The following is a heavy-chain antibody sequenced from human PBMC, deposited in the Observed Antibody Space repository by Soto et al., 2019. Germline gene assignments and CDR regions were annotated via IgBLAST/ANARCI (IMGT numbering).Heavy chain of an antibody. CDR2: IHYSGST. Sequence: QVQLQESGPGLVKPSQTLSLTCTVSGGSITSGDDYWSWIRQPPGKGLEWIAYIHYSGSTYYNPSRKCRVTIPVDTSSHRSALTLSSVTSADTAVYYCARGGYTVTTRYYYGMDVWGQGTTVTVSS. D-gene: IGHD4-4*01. CDR1: GGSITSGDDY. CDR3: ARGGYTVTTRYYYGMDV. J-gene: IGHJ6*02. V-gene: IGHV4-30-4*01.